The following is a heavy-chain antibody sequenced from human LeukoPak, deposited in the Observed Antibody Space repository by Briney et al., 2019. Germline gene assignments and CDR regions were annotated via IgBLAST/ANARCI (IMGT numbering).Heavy chain of an antibody. CDR1: GGTFSSYA. D-gene: IGHD3-22*01. Sequence: SVKVSCKASGGTFSSYAISWVRQAPGQGLEWMGGVIPIFGTANYAQKFQGRVTITADESTSTAYMELSSLRSEDTAVYYCARTTYYYDSSGYYYWFDPWGQGTLVTVSS. V-gene: IGHV1-69*13. CDR3: ARTTYYYDSSGYYYWFDP. CDR2: VIPIFGTA. J-gene: IGHJ5*02.